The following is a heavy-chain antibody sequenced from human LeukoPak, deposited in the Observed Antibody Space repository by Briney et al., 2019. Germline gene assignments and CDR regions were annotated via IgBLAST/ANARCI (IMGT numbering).Heavy chain of an antibody. CDR3: ARSYDQHYYYYGVDV. Sequence: SGTLSLTCGVSGGSITSTNYWTWVRQPPGKGLEWIGEVNLQGSTNYNPSLKSRVAISVDKSENHISLKLTSVTAADTAVYYCARSYDQHYYYYGVDVWGQGTTVTVSS. V-gene: IGHV4-4*02. D-gene: IGHD3-16*01. CDR1: GGSITSTNY. J-gene: IGHJ6*02. CDR2: VNLQGST.